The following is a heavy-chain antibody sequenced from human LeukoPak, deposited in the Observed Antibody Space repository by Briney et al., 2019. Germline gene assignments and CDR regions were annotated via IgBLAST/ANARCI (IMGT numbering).Heavy chain of an antibody. CDR1: GFTFIGYW. CDR2: IKQDGSEK. CDR3: EREDYGYFDY. J-gene: IGHJ4*02. Sequence: PGGSLRLSCAASGFTFIGYWMSWVRQAPGTRLEWVAKIKQDGSEKYYVDSVKGRFTISRDNAKNSLYLQMNSLRAEDTGVYYCEREDYGYFDYWGQGTLVTVSS. V-gene: IGHV3-7*01. D-gene: IGHD4/OR15-4a*01.